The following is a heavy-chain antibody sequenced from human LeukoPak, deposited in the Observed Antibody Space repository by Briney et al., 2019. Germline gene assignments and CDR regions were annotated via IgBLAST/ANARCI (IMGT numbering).Heavy chain of an antibody. CDR1: GFTVSSNY. J-gene: IGHJ4*02. V-gene: IGHV3-53*01. CDR2: IYSGGST. Sequence: GGSLRLSCAASGFTVSSNYMSWVRQAPGKGLEWVSVIYSGGSTYYAGSVKGRFTISRDNSKNTLYLQMNSLGAEDTAVYYCVREIIKGSGWYYFEYWGQGTLVTVSS. D-gene: IGHD6-19*01. CDR3: VREIIKGSGWYYFEY.